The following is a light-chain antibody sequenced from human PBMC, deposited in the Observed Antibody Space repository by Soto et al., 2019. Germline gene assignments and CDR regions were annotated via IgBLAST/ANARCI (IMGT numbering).Light chain of an antibody. J-gene: IGLJ1*01. Sequence: QSALTQPASVSGSPGQSITISCTGTSSDVGGYNSVSWYQQHPGKAPKLILYDVTDRPSGVSYRFSGSKSGNTAALTISGLQAADEADYFCSSITSSMPNVFGSGIKLTLL. CDR1: SSDVGGYNS. V-gene: IGLV2-14*01. CDR2: DVT. CDR3: SSITSSMPNV.